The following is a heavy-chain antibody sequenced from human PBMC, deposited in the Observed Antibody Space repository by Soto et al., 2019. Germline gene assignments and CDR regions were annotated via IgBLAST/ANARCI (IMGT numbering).Heavy chain of an antibody. Sequence: SETLSLTCTVSGGSISSGGYYWSWIRQHPGKGLEWIGYIYYTESTYYNPSLKSRVTISIDTSKNQFSLKLSSVTAADTAVYYCARVSMGYCSAGTCYSFWFDPWGQGTLVTVSS. CDR3: ARVSMGYCSAGTCYSFWFDP. J-gene: IGHJ5*02. CDR1: GGSISSGGYY. D-gene: IGHD2-15*01. V-gene: IGHV4-31*03. CDR2: IYYTEST.